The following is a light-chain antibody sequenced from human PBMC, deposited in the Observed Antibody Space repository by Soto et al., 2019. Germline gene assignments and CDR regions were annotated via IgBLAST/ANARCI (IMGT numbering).Light chain of an antibody. V-gene: IGKV1-33*01. CDR1: QDIDNS. CDR3: QHCDNLPLS. J-gene: IGKJ4*01. Sequence: DLQMTQSPSSLSASIGDRVTITCQASQDIDNSLNWYQQKPGKAPKLLIYDASNLATGVPTKFSGSGSGTDFTFTISSLQPEDIATYYCQHCDNLPLSFGGGTKVEI. CDR2: DAS.